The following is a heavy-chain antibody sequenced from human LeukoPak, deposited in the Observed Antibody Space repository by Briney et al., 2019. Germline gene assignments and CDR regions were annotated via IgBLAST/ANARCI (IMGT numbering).Heavy chain of an antibody. D-gene: IGHD3-10*01. J-gene: IGHJ4*02. CDR3: ASGGSGRDGTYYFDY. V-gene: IGHV4-4*02. Sequence: PSETLSLTCAVSGGSISSSNWWSWVRQPPGKGLEWIGEIYHSGSTNYNPSLKSRVTISVDKSKNQFSLKLSSVTAADTAVYYCASGGSGRDGTYYFDYWGQGTLVTVSS. CDR1: GGSISSSNW. CDR2: IYHSGST.